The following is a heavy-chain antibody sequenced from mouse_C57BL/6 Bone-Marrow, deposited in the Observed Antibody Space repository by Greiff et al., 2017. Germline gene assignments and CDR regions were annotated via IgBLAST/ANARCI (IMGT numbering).Heavy chain of an antibody. J-gene: IGHJ4*01. D-gene: IGHD4-1*01. CDR1: GYTFTSYW. V-gene: IGHV1-72*01. Sequence: QVQLQQPGAELVKPGASVKLSCKASGYTFTSYWMHWVKQRPGRGLEWIGRIDPYSGGTKYNEKFKSKATLTVDKPSSTAYMQLSSLTSDDAAVYYCASCNWDDAMDYWGQGTSVTVSS. CDR2: IDPYSGGT. CDR3: ASCNWDDAMDY.